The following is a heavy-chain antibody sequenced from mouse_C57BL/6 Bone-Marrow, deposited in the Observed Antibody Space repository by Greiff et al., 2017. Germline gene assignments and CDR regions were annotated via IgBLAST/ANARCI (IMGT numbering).Heavy chain of an antibody. J-gene: IGHJ4*01. CDR1: GFTFSSYG. CDR2: ISSGGSYT. CDR3: ARHYDYYAMDY. V-gene: IGHV5-6*01. Sequence: EVHLVESGGDLVKPGGSLKLSCAASGFTFSSYGMSWVRQTPDKRLEWVATISSGGSYTSYPDSVKGRFTISRDNAKNTLYLQRSSLKSEDTAMYYCARHYDYYAMDYWGQGTSVTVSS.